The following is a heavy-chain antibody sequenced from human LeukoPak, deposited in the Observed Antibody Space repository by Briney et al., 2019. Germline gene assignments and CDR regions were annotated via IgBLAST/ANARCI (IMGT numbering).Heavy chain of an antibody. CDR3: ARILTGENMTTVTTAYFGRDWCFDL. J-gene: IGHJ2*01. CDR1: GFTFSSYA. D-gene: IGHD4-17*01. V-gene: IGHV3-30-3*01. CDR2: ISYDGSNK. Sequence: PGGSLRLSCAASGFTFSSYAMHWVRQAPGKGLEWVAVISYDGSNKYYADSVKGRFTISRDNSKNTLYLQMNSLRAEDTAVYYCARILTGENMTTVTTAYFGRDWCFDLWGRGTLVTVSS.